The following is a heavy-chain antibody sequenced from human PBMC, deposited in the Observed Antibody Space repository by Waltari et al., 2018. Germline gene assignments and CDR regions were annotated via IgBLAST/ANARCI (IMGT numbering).Heavy chain of an antibody. Sequence: QVQLQESGPGLVKPSQTLSLTCTVSGGSISSGDYYWSWIRQPPGKGLEWIGYIYYRGSTYYNPSLKSRVTISVDTSKNQFSLKLSSMTAADTAVYYCARSLGAENAFDIWGQGTMVTVSS. CDR2: IYYRGST. CDR1: GGSISSGDYY. J-gene: IGHJ3*02. CDR3: ARSLGAENAFDI. V-gene: IGHV4-30-4*08. D-gene: IGHD3-16*01.